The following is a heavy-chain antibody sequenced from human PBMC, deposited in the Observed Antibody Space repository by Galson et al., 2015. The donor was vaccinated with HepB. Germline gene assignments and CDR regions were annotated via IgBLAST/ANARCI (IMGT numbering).Heavy chain of an antibody. Sequence: SLRLSCAASGFTVSSNYMSWVRQAPGKGLEWVSVIYSGGSTYYADSVKGRFTISRDNSKNTLYLQMNSLRAEDTAVYYCASSPYYYDSSGYYPYYFDYWGQGTLVTVSS. V-gene: IGHV3-66*02. J-gene: IGHJ4*02. D-gene: IGHD3-22*01. CDR1: GFTVSSNY. CDR3: ASSPYYYDSSGYYPYYFDY. CDR2: IYSGGST.